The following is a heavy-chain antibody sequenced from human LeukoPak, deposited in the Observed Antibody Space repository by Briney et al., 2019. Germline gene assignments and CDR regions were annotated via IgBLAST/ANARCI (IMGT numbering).Heavy chain of an antibody. CDR2: IYSGGPT. CDR1: GFTVRLYY. Sequence: PGGSLRLSCAASGFTVRLYYMTWVRQAPGKGLEWVSVIYSGGPTYYADSVKGRFTISRDNSKNTVYLQMNSLRGEDTAVYFCARGWVVATGGFDMWGQGTMVTVSS. D-gene: IGHD2-8*02. J-gene: IGHJ3*02. V-gene: IGHV3-53*01. CDR3: ARGWVVATGGFDM.